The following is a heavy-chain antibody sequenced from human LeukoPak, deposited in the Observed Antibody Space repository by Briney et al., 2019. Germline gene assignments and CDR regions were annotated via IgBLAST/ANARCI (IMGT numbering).Heavy chain of an antibody. V-gene: IGHV3-33*03. Sequence: GGSLRLSCAASGFTFSSYGMHWVRQAPGKGLEWVAVIWYDGSNKYYADSVKGRFTISRDNAKNSLYLQMNSLRAEDTALYYCVKDIPRRGAAAGFQHWGQGTLVTVSS. CDR1: GFTFSSYG. D-gene: IGHD6-13*01. CDR2: IWYDGSNK. J-gene: IGHJ1*01. CDR3: VKDIPRRGAAAGFQH.